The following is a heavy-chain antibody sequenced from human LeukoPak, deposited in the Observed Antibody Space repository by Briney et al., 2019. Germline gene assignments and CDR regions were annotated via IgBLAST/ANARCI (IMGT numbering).Heavy chain of an antibody. J-gene: IGHJ1*01. V-gene: IGHV3-30-3*01. CDR1: GFTFSSYA. CDR2: ISYDGSNK. CDR3: ARDQQQLVKTAEYFQH. Sequence: GGSLRLSCAASGFTFSSYAMHWVRQAPGKGLEWVAVISYDGSNKYYADSVKGRFTISRDNSKNTLYLQMNSLRAEDTAVYYCARDQQQLVKTAEYFQHWGQGTLVTVSS. D-gene: IGHD6-13*01.